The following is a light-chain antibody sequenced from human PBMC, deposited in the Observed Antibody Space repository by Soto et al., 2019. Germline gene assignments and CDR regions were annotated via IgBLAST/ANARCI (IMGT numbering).Light chain of an antibody. Sequence: DVQMTQSPSSLSAFVGDRVTITCRASQGIAPYFAWFQQKPGKVPKLLIYATSTLQSAVPSRFSGSGSGTDVTITINSLQPEDVGTYYCQKYNSAPLTFGGGTKVEIK. J-gene: IGKJ4*01. CDR3: QKYNSAPLT. CDR1: QGIAPY. CDR2: ATS. V-gene: IGKV1-27*01.